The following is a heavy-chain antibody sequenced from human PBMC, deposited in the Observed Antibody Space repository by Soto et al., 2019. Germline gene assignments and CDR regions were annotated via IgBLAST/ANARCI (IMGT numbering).Heavy chain of an antibody. CDR3: ATLHDDGDYVWAY. V-gene: IGHV1-46*03. D-gene: IGHD4-17*01. Sequence: QVQLVQSGAEVKKPGASVKVSCKASGYTFTSYYIHWVRQAPGQGLEWMGIINPSGGSTSYAQKFQGRATLTRDTSTSTVYMELSSLRSEDTAVYYCATLHDDGDYVWAYWGQGTLVTVSS. CDR1: GYTFTSYY. J-gene: IGHJ4*02. CDR2: INPSGGST.